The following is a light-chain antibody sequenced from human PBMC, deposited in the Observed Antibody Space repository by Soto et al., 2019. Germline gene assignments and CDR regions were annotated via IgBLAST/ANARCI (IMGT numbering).Light chain of an antibody. J-gene: IGKJ5*01. CDR3: QQYGNSSIT. CDR2: AAS. Sequence: EIVVTQSPGTLSLSPGERATLSCRDGQSVSSSCLAWYQQKPGQAPRLLIYAASIRATDIPDRFSGSGSGTDFTLTISRLEPEAFAVFYCQQYGNSSITFGQGTRLEIK. V-gene: IGKV3-20*01. CDR1: QSVSSSC.